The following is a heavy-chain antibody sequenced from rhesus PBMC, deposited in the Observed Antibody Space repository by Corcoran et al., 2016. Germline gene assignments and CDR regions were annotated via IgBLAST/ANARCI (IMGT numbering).Heavy chain of an antibody. CDR1: GGSISDDYY. D-gene: IGHD6-43*01. J-gene: IGHJ4*01. CDR3: ARDWAQYSSSSDYFDY. CDR2: IHGSGGVT. V-gene: IGHV4-106*01. Sequence: QVQLPESGPGLVKPSETLSLTCAVSGGSISDDYYWSWIRQPTGKGLEWIGYIHGSGGVTNYNPALKNRVTMSIDTSKNQFYLKLSSVTAADTAVYYCARDWAQYSSSSDYFDYWGQGVLVTVSS.